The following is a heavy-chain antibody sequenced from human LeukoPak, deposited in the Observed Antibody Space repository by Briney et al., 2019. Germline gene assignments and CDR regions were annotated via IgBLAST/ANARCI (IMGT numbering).Heavy chain of an antibody. V-gene: IGHV3-33*06. CDR3: AKAPRGGGSMVVTSFDY. J-gene: IGHJ4*02. D-gene: IGHD4/OR15-4a*01. CDR2: IWYDGSNK. CDR1: GFTFSSYG. Sequence: PGGSLRLSCAASGFTFSSYGMHWVRQAPGKGLEWVAVIWYDGSNKYYADSVKGRFTISRDNSKNTLYLQMNSLRAEDTDVYYCAKAPRGGGSMVVTSFDYWGQGTLVTVSS.